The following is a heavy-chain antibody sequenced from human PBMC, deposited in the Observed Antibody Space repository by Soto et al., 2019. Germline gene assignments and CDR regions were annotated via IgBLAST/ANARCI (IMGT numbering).Heavy chain of an antibody. CDR1: GYTFSTYS. D-gene: IGHD1-26*01. CDR3: ARTNGSYSVGCDS. CDR2: INAGSGNT. J-gene: IGHJ4*02. V-gene: IGHV1-3*01. Sequence: QVQLVQSGAEVKKPGASVKVSCKASGYTFSTYSIHWVRQAPGQRLEWMGWINAGSGNTKYSRRFQGRITITRDTAASTSYVELSSLSSEDTAVYYCARTNGSYSVGCDSWGQGTLVTGSS.